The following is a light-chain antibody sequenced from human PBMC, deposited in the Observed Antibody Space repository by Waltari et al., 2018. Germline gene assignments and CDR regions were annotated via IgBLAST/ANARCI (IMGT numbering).Light chain of an antibody. V-gene: IGLV3-19*01. J-gene: IGLJ2*01. Sequence: SSELTQDPAVSVALGQTVRITCQGASLRSYYASCYQQKPGQAPVLVIYGKNNRPSGIPDRFSGSSSGNTASLTITGAQAEDEADYYCNSRDSSGNHLVFGGGTKLTVL. CDR2: GKN. CDR3: NSRDSSGNHLV. CDR1: SLRSYY.